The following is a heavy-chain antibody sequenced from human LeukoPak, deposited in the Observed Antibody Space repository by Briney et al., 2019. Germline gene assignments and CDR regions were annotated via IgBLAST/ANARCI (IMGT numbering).Heavy chain of an antibody. V-gene: IGHV3-48*03. CDR2: ISTSGGTI. D-gene: IGHD4-23*01. Sequence: PGGSLRLSCAASGFLFSSYEMKWVRQAPGKGLEWVSYISTSGGTIYYADSVKGRFTISRDNAKNSLYLQMNSLRAEDTAVYYCARDSYYGGTQDYWGQGTLVTVSS. CDR3: ARDSYYGGTQDY. J-gene: IGHJ4*02. CDR1: GFLFSSYE.